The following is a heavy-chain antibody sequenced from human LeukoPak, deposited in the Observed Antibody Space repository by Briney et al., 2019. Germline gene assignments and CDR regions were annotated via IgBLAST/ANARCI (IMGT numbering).Heavy chain of an antibody. J-gene: IGHJ3*02. D-gene: IGHD3-3*01. Sequence: PGGSLRLSCAASEFTFSSYYMSWVRQASGKGLEWGSSITDRGTYIYYADSVKGRFTVSRDNAKNSLFLQMNSLRAEDTAVYYCARDTDDFQVLDIWGQGTRVTVSS. CDR2: ITDRGTYI. V-gene: IGHV3-21*06. CDR1: EFTFSSYY. CDR3: ARDTDDFQVLDI.